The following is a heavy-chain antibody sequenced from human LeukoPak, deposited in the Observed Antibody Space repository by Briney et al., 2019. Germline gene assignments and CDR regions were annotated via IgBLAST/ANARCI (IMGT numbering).Heavy chain of an antibody. V-gene: IGHV1-8*01. Sequence: ASVKVSCRASGYTFTSYDINWVRQATGQGLEWMGWMNPNSGNTGYAQKFQGRVTMTRNTSISTAYMELSSLRSEDTAVYYCARVHSGGSNTDFDYWGQGTLVTVSS. D-gene: IGHD2-15*01. CDR2: MNPNSGNT. CDR3: ARVHSGGSNTDFDY. J-gene: IGHJ4*02. CDR1: GYTFTSYD.